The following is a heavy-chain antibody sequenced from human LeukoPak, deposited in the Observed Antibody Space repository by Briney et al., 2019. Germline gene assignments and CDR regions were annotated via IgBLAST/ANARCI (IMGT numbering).Heavy chain of an antibody. CDR3: ARGRSRCSSTSCYTHGY. D-gene: IGHD2-2*02. Sequence: ASVKVSCKASGYTFTSYDINWVRQATGHGLEWMGWMNPNSGNTGYAQKFQGRVTMTRNTSISTAYMELSSLRSEDTAVYYCARGRSRCSSTSCYTHGYWGQGTLVTVSS. V-gene: IGHV1-8*01. CDR2: MNPNSGNT. CDR1: GYTFTSYD. J-gene: IGHJ4*02.